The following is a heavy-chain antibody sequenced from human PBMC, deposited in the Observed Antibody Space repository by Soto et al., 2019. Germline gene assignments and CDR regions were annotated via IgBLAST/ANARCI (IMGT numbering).Heavy chain of an antibody. D-gene: IGHD1-1*01. V-gene: IGHV4-39*01. CDR3: GCLEGLATLPYF. CDR2: VYYSGST. CDR1: GGSVSSSSYY. J-gene: IGHJ2*01. Sequence: SETLPLTCTVSGGSVSSSSYYWGWVRQPPEKGLEWIGSVYYSGSTYYNPSLESRVTISVDKSKNQFSLKLMSLSAADTAVYYCGCLEGLATLPYF.